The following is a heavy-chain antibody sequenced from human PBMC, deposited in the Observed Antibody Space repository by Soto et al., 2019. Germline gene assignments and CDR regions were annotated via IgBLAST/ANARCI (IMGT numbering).Heavy chain of an antibody. CDR3: GDY. CDR2: ISGSGDYT. V-gene: IGHV3-23*01. J-gene: IGHJ4*02. CDR1: GFTFSSSA. Sequence: GGSLRLSCAASGFTFSSSAMSWVRQAPGKGLEWVSAISGSGDYTFYTDSVKGRFTISRDSSKNTLYLQMNSLRAEDTALYYPGDYWGQGTLVTVSS.